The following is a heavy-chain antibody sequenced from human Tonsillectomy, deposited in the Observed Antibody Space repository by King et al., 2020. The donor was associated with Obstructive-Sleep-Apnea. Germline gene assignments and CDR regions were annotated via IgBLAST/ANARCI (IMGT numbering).Heavy chain of an antibody. D-gene: IGHD3-22*01. CDR3: AVDSSGFYYPNY. J-gene: IGHJ4*02. V-gene: IGHV4-59*08. CDR1: GGSISNYY. Sequence: VQLQESGPGLVKPSETLSLTCTVSGGSISNYYWSWIRQPPGKGLEWIGYIYYSGNTNYNPALNSRVTISLDTSNNQFSLKLSSVTAADTAVYYCAVDSSGFYYPNYWGQGTLVTVSS. CDR2: IYYSGNT.